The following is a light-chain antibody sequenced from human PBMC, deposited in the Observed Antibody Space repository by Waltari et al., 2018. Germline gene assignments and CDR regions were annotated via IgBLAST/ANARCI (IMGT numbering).Light chain of an antibody. J-gene: IGLJ1*01. CDR1: SNDVGGYGY. Sequence: QSALTQPASVSGSPGQSITISCTGTSNDVGGYGYVSWYQQYPGKAPKLISYEVTYRPSGISTRFSGSKSGNTASLTIAGLQADDEADYYCSSHTSTVPHVFGTGTRVTVV. CDR3: SSHTSTVPHV. CDR2: EVT. V-gene: IGLV2-14*01.